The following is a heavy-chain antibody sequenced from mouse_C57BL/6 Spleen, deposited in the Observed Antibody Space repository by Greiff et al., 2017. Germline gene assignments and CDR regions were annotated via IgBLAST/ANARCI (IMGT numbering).Heavy chain of an antibody. CDR1: GYAFSSYW. J-gene: IGHJ1*03. V-gene: IGHV1-80*01. CDR3: AREGIYYYGSREYFDV. D-gene: IGHD1-1*01. Sequence: QVQLQQSGAELVKPGASVKISCKASGYAFSSYWMNWVKQRPGKGLAWIGQIYPGDGDTNYNGKFKGKATLTADKSSSTAYMQLSSLTSEDSAVYFCAREGIYYYGSREYFDVWGTGTTVTVSS. CDR2: IYPGDGDT.